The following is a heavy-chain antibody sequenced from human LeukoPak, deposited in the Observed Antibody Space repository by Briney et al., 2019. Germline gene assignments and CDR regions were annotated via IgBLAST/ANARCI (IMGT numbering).Heavy chain of an antibody. J-gene: IGHJ4*02. CDR1: GFTFSAYW. V-gene: IGHV3-7*01. CDR3: ASLAAYYYGSGSSD. Sequence: PGGSLRLSCAASGFTFSAYWMSWVRQAPGKGLEWVANIKGDGSEKYYVDSVKGRFTISRDNAKNSVYLQMNSLRAEDTAAYFCASLAAYYYGSGSSDWGQGTLVTVSS. D-gene: IGHD3-10*01. CDR2: IKGDGSEK.